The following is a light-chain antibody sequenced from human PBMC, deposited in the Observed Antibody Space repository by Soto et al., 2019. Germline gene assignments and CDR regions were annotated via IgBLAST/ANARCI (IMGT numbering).Light chain of an antibody. Sequence: QCVLTQPPSASGSPGQSGAISFTGTSSDVGGYNYVSWYQQHPGKAPKLMIYEVNKRPSGVPDRFSGSKSGNTASLTVSGLQAEDEADYYCSSYAGSSNVFGTGTKVTVL. CDR2: EVN. V-gene: IGLV2-8*01. CDR1: SSDVGGYNY. J-gene: IGLJ1*01. CDR3: SSYAGSSNV.